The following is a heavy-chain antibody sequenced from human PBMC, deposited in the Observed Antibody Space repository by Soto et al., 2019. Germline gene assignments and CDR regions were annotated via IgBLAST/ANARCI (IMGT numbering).Heavy chain of an antibody. CDR1: GYVFRNNY. CDR3: ARGGYGPVSPGNRLYYYCYMDV. Sequence: QVLLVQSGAEVKPPGASLTVSCKASGYVFRNNYMHWVRQAPGQGLEWRGTINASDGTTSYAREVVGEVSMTRDMSTTTFYMDLSSLRSEDSAVYYCARGGYGPVSPGNRLYYYCYMDVWGRGTTVTVSS. J-gene: IGHJ6*03. D-gene: IGHD5-18*01. CDR2: INASDGTT. V-gene: IGHV1-46*03.